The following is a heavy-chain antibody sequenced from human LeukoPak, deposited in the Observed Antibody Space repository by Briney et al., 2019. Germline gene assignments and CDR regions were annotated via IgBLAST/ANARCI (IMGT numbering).Heavy chain of an antibody. J-gene: IGHJ5*02. Sequence: SETLSLTCTVSGGSISSSSYYWGWIRQPPGKGLEWIGSIYYSGSTYYNPSLKSRVTISVDTSKNQFSLKLSSVTAADTAVYYCARDLGYYDSSGYYLGHWFDPWGQGTLVTVSS. CDR2: IYYSGST. CDR3: ARDLGYYDSSGYYLGHWFDP. CDR1: GGSISSSSYY. V-gene: IGHV4-39*07. D-gene: IGHD3-22*01.